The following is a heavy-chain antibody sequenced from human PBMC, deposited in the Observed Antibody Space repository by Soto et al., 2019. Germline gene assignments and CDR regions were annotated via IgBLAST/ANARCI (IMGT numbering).Heavy chain of an antibody. CDR1: GFTVSNNY. CDR3: ARGGGAYCGNDCIRAVDI. J-gene: IGHJ3*02. Sequence: EVQLVESGGGLVQTGGSLRLSCAVSGFTVSNNYMSWVRQAPGKGLEWISVIYSGGDTYYADSVKVRFTISRDNSKNTLYRQMNSLRVDDTAVYYCARGGGAYCGNDCIRAVDIWGQGTMVTVSS. D-gene: IGHD2-21*02. V-gene: IGHV3-66*01. CDR2: IYSGGDT.